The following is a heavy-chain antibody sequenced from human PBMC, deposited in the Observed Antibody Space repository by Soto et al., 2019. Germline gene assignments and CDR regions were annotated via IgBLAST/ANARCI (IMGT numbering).Heavy chain of an antibody. CDR1: GHTFTSYY. Sequence: QVQLVQSGAEVKEPGASVKVSCKASGHTFTSYYMHWVRQAPGQGLEWMGIINPSGSSTSYEQGFQGRVTMTRDTSTTTVYMELSSLRSEDTAVYYCARGGPYYYGSGSSHFQHWGQGTLVTVSS. V-gene: IGHV1-46*01. D-gene: IGHD3-10*01. CDR3: ARGGPYYYGSGSSHFQH. J-gene: IGHJ1*01. CDR2: INPSGSST.